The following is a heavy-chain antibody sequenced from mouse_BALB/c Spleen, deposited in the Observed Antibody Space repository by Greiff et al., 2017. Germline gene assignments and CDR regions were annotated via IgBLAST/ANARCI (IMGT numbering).Heavy chain of an antibody. Sequence: EVKVVESGGGLVKPGGSLKLSCAASGFTFSSYTMSWVRQTPEKRLEWVATISSGGSYTYYPDSVKGRFTISRDNAKNTLYLQMSSLKSEDTAMYYCTRDEGAYDYDYAWFAYWGQGTLVTVSA. CDR3: TRDEGAYDYDYAWFAY. J-gene: IGHJ3*01. CDR1: GFTFSSYT. D-gene: IGHD2-4*01. V-gene: IGHV5-6-4*01. CDR2: ISSGGSYT.